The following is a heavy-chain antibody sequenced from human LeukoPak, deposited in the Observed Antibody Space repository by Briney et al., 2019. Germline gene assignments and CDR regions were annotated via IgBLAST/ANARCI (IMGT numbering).Heavy chain of an antibody. D-gene: IGHD2-8*01. Sequence: SETLSLTCTVSGGSMSSYYWSWIRQPPGKGLEWIGYIYNSGSTYYNPSLKSRSTISLDTSKNQISLKLSSVIAADTAVYYCARGYCTNGVCSSDYFDYWGQGTLVTVSS. J-gene: IGHJ4*02. V-gene: IGHV4-59*12. CDR1: GGSMSSYY. CDR3: ARGYCTNGVCSSDYFDY. CDR2: IYNSGST.